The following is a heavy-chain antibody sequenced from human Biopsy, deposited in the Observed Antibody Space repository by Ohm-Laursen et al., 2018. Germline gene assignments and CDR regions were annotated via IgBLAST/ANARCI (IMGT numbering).Heavy chain of an antibody. J-gene: IGHJ4*02. CDR3: ASSNPSRVAGGVALLDH. V-gene: IGHV3-74*01. CDR1: GFTFSKTW. CDR2: IHSDGTTP. Sequence: GSLRPSCSASGFTFSKTWMHWVRQAPGKGLMWVARIHSDGTTPTYADSVKGRFSISRDNAKNTVYLQMNSLGIDDTAVYYCASSNPSRVAGGVALLDHWGQGALVTVSP. D-gene: IGHD3-16*01.